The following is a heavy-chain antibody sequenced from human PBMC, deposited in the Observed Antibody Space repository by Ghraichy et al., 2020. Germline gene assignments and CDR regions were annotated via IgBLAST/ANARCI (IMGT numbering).Heavy chain of an antibody. CDR3: ARGCCTCGSFPAQLDY. Sequence: GGSLRLSCAASGVTVSNNYMSWVRQAPGKGLEWVSVIYIGGSTYYADYVRGRFTISRDNSKNTLYLQMNSLRTEDTAVYWCARGCCTCGSFPAQLDYCGQGTLFTVSS. CDR2: IYIGGST. J-gene: IGHJ4*02. V-gene: IGHV3-66*01. D-gene: IGHD2-15*01. CDR1: GVTVSNNY.